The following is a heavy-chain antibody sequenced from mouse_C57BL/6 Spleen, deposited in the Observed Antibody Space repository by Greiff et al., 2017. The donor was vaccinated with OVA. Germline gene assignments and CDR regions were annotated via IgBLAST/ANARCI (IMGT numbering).Heavy chain of an antibody. CDR3: ARSYYSNQGYCDY. Sequence: QVQLQQPGAELVKPGASVKLSCKASGYTFTSYWMHWVKQRPGQGLEWIGMIHPNSGSTNYNEKFKSKATLTVDKSSSTAYMQLSSLTSEDSAVYYCARSYYSNQGYCDYWGQGTTLTVSS. V-gene: IGHV1-64*01. CDR2: IHPNSGST. D-gene: IGHD2-5*01. CDR1: GYTFTSYW. J-gene: IGHJ2*01.